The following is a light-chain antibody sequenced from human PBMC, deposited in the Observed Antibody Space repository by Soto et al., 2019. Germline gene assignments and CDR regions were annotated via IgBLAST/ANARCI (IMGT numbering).Light chain of an antibody. V-gene: IGKV1-5*03. Sequence: IQMIQSPSSLSASVGDRVTISCRASQNIRSYVNWYQHKAGKAPKLLIYKASRLESGVPSRFSGSGSETEFTLTISGLQPGDSATYYCQQYNSYSPTFGQGTKVDIK. J-gene: IGKJ1*01. CDR1: QNIRSY. CDR3: QQYNSYSPT. CDR2: KAS.